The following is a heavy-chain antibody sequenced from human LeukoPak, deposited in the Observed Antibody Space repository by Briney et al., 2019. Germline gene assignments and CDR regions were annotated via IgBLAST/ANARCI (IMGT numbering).Heavy chain of an antibody. J-gene: IGHJ4*02. Sequence: GGSLILSCAASGFIFSSNAMSWVRQAPGKGLEWVSSITDSGGGTQYADSVKGRFTISRDNSKNTLYLQMNSLRAEDTAVYYCAKGSATPYWGQGTLVTVST. V-gene: IGHV3-23*01. CDR3: AKGSATPY. CDR1: GFIFSSNA. D-gene: IGHD1-26*01. CDR2: ITDSGGGT.